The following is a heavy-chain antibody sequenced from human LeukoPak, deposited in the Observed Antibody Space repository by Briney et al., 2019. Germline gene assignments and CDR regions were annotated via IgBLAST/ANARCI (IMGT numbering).Heavy chain of an antibody. CDR3: ARSISESVDTAMVKIYPFDY. CDR1: GYTFTSYY. J-gene: IGHJ4*02. CDR2: INTSGGST. V-gene: IGHV1-46*01. D-gene: IGHD5-18*01. Sequence: GASVKVSCKASGYTFTSYYMHWVRQAPGQGLEWMGIINTSGGSTSYAQKFQGRVTMTRDMSTSTVYMELSSLRSEDTAVYYCARSISESVDTAMVKIYPFDYWGQGTLVTVSS.